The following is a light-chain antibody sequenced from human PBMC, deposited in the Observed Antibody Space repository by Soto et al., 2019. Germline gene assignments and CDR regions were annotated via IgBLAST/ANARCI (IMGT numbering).Light chain of an antibody. CDR3: SSYTRSNTLL. J-gene: IGLJ2*01. V-gene: IGLV2-14*01. CDR2: EVT. CDR1: SSDVGGYNY. Sequence: QSALTQPASVSGSPGQSITISCTGTSSDVGGYNYVSWYQQHSGKTPKLIIYEVTNRPSGVSNRFSGSKSGNTASLTISGLQAEDEGEYYCSSYTRSNTLLFGGGTQLTVL.